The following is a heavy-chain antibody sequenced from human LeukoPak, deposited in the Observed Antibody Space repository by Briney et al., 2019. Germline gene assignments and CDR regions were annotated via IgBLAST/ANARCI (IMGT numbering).Heavy chain of an antibody. CDR3: ASSMVRGVINY. J-gene: IGHJ4*02. CDR2: ISGSGSST. CDR1: GFSFNTYA. D-gene: IGHD3-10*01. Sequence: GGSLRLSCAVSGFSFNTYAMNWVRQAPGKGLEWVSTISGSGSSTYYADSVKGRFTISRDNSKNSLYLQMNSLRAEDTAVYYCASSMVRGVINYWGQGTLVTVSS. V-gene: IGHV3-23*01.